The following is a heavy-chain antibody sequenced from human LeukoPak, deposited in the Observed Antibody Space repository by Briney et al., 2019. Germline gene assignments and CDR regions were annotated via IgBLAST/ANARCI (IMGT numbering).Heavy chain of an antibody. CDR3: ARGVPYDSWSGPHYSDY. J-gene: IGHJ4*02. D-gene: IGHD3-3*01. Sequence: GGSLRLSYAASRFTLSTYWMSWVRQAPGKGLEWVAHIKQDGSQEYYVDSVKGRFTISRDSAKNSLYLQMNSLRAEDTAVYYCARGVPYDSWSGPHYSDYWGQGTLVTVSS. CDR1: RFTLSTYW. V-gene: IGHV3-7*01. CDR2: IKQDGSQE.